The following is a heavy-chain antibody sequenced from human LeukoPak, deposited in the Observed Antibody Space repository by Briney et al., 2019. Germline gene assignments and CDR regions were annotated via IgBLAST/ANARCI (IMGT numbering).Heavy chain of an antibody. Sequence: GGSLRLSCAASGFRFSNYGMNWVRQAPGKGLEWMTFISDHGSNKYYADSVKGRFTISRDNSKNTVELQMNSLKTEDTAVYYCAKGRGSGTYSTDYSGQETLVTVSS. CDR3: AKGRGSGTYSTDY. J-gene: IGHJ4*02. D-gene: IGHD1-26*01. CDR1: GFRFSNYG. CDR2: ISDHGSNK. V-gene: IGHV3-30*02.